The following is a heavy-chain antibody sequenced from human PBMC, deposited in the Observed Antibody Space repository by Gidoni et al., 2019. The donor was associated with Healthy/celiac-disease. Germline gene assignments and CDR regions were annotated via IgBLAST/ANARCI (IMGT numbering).Heavy chain of an antibody. CDR1: GGSFSRYA. Sequence: QVQLVQSGAEVKKPGSSVKVSCTAAGGSFSRYAISWVRQAPGQGREWMGGIIPICGTANYAQKFQSRVTITADESTSTAYMELSSLSSEDTAVYYCARDGLNWGSVRYFDYWGQGTLVTVSS. V-gene: IGHV1-69*01. CDR2: IIPICGTA. D-gene: IGHD7-27*01. CDR3: ARDGLNWGSVRYFDY. J-gene: IGHJ4*02.